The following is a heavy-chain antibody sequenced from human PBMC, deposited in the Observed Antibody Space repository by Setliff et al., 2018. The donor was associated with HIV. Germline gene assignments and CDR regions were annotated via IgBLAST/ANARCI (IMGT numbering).Heavy chain of an antibody. Sequence: LTCAVSGGSVDSRDYYWGWIRQPPGKGLEWIGNILYGGTTYYTPSLKSRVSISVDTSRNQFSLRLNSVTAADTAVYYCARPTTGLGGGAAFDIWGQGTMVTVS. V-gene: IGHV4-39*01. D-gene: IGHD2-8*01. CDR1: GGSVDSRDYY. J-gene: IGHJ3*02. CDR2: ILYGGTT. CDR3: ARPTTGLGGGAAFDI.